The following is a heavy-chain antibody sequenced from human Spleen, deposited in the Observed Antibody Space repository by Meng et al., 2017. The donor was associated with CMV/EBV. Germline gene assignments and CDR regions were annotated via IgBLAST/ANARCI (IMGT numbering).Heavy chain of an antibody. D-gene: IGHD3-3*01. J-gene: IGHJ4*02. CDR1: EFTFSGYW. CDR3: ASGQYYDFWSGYSTPNYEY. Sequence: SQTLSLTCAASEFTFSGYWMSWVRQPPGKGLEWIGSICYSGSTYYNPSLKSRVTISVDTSKNQFSLKLSSVTAADTAVYYCASGQYYDFWSGYSTPNYEYWGQGTLVTVSS. CDR2: ICYSGST. V-gene: IGHV4-38-2*01.